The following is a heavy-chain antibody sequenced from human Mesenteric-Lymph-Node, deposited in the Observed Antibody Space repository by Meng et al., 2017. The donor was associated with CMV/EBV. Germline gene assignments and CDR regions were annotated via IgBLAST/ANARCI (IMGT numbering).Heavy chain of an antibody. CDR2: IRYDGSNK. CDR1: GFTFSSYG. V-gene: IGHV3-30*02. Sequence: GESLKISCAASGFTFSSYGMHWVRQAPGKGLEWVAFIRYDGSNKYYDDSEKGRFTIYRDYSKNTLYLQMNSLRAEDTAVYYCAKTKGVPAAGKATPYYYYYGMDVWGQGTTVTVSS. CDR3: AKTKGVPAAGKATPYYYYYGMDV. D-gene: IGHD2-2*01. J-gene: IGHJ6*02.